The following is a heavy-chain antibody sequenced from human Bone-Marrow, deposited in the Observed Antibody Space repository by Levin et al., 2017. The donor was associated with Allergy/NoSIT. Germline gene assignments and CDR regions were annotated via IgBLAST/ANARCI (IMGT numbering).Heavy chain of an antibody. J-gene: IGHJ4*02. CDR1: GFTFSSFW. CDR3: AKTSRSSMDPGY. D-gene: IGHD6-6*01. Sequence: GGSLRLSSAASGFTFSSFWMSWVRQAPGKGLEWVANIKQDGSEQYYLDSVRGRFTISRDNAENSLYLQMNSLRVEDTAVYYCAKTSRSSMDPGYWGQGTLVTVSS. CDR2: IKQDGSEQ. V-gene: IGHV3-7*01.